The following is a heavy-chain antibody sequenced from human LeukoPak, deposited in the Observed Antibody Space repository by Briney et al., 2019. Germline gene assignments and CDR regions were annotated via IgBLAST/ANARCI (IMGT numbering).Heavy chain of an antibody. Sequence: GGSLRLSCAASGFTFSIYGMHWVRQAPGKGLEWVAIISYDGSNKYYADSVKGRFTISRDNSKNTVYLQMNSLRAEDTAVYYCAKELEEVRATRGYFEYWGQGTLVTVSS. CDR2: ISYDGSNK. D-gene: IGHD3-10*01. J-gene: IGHJ4*02. V-gene: IGHV3-30*18. CDR3: AKELEEVRATRGYFEY. CDR1: GFTFSIYG.